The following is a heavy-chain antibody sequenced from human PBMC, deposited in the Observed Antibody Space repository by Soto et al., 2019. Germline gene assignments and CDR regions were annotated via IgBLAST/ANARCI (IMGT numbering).Heavy chain of an antibody. J-gene: IGHJ5*02. CDR1: GGSISSGDYY. V-gene: IGHV4-30-4*01. CDR3: ARDRVRGDTNWFDP. Sequence: PSETLSLTCTVSGGSISSGDYYWSWIRQPPGKGLEWIGYIYYSGSTYYNPSLKSRVTISVDTSKNQFSLKLSSVTAADTAVYYCARDRVRGDTNWFDPWGQGTLVTVSS. D-gene: IGHD3-10*01. CDR2: IYYSGST.